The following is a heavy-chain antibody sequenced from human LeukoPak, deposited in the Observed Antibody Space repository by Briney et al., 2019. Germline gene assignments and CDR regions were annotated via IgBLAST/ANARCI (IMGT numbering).Heavy chain of an antibody. CDR2: ISSSDSTI. D-gene: IGHD6-19*01. J-gene: IGHJ4*02. V-gene: IGHV3-48*03. CDR3: ARDLAVAGKGPGDY. Sequence: GGSLRLSCAASGFTFSSYEMNWVRQAPGKGLEWVSYISSSDSTIYYADSVKGRFTISRDNAKNSLYLQMNSLRAEDTAVYYCARDLAVAGKGPGDYWGQGTLVTVSS. CDR1: GFTFSSYE.